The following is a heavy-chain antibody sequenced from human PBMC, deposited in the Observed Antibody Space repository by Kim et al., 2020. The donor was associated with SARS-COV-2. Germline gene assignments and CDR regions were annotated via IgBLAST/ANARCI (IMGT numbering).Heavy chain of an antibody. V-gene: IGHV1-18*01. Sequence: QKLQGRVTMTTDTSTSTAYMELRSLRSDDTAVYYCAREKSLYGDYVGGDYWGQGTLVTVSS. J-gene: IGHJ4*02. D-gene: IGHD4-17*01. CDR3: AREKSLYGDYVGGDY.